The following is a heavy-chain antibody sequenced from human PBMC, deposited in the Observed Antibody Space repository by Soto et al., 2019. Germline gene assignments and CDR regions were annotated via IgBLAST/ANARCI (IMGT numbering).Heavy chain of an antibody. CDR1: GDTFTDYY. V-gene: IGHV1-46*01. D-gene: IGHD2-21*02. CDR3: ARGGHVVVVTAALDY. Sequence: QVQLMQSGAEVKKPGASVKVSCKASGDTFTDYYIHWVRQAPGQGLEWMGTVNPSGGHTTYAQHCLGRVNRPXAXSXXTLYMELTSLRSEDTAVYYCARGGHVVVVTAALDYWGQGTLVTVSS. J-gene: IGHJ4*02. CDR2: VNPSGGHT.